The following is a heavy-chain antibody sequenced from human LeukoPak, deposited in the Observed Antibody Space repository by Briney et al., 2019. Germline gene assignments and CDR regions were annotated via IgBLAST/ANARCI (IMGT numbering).Heavy chain of an antibody. Sequence: ASLKLSCTGSGYTFTSYYITWVRQAPGQGLEWMAWISDYNTKKKYVQYLQGRVTMTKDTSTCTAYMELRSVRSDDRAVYYFGLFGEVSGNYSPLEYWGQGTLVTVSS. D-gene: IGHD3-10*01. CDR3: GLFGEVSGNYSPLEY. CDR1: GYTFTSYY. V-gene: IGHV1-18*01. CDR2: ISDYNTKK. J-gene: IGHJ4*02.